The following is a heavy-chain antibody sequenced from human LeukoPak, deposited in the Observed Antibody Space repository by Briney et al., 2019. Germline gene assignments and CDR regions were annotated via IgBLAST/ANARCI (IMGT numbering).Heavy chain of an antibody. D-gene: IGHD2-2*01. CDR1: GYTFSNFG. V-gene: IGHV1-18*01. CDR3: ARDGTSTDDY. CDR2: ISGNNDNR. Sequence: ASVRVSCKTSGYTFSNFGINWVRQAPGQGLEWMGWISGNNDNRNTGQKFQGRFTVTTDSSTSTAYMELRNLTFDDTAVYYCARDGTSTDDYWGQGTLVTV. J-gene: IGHJ4*02.